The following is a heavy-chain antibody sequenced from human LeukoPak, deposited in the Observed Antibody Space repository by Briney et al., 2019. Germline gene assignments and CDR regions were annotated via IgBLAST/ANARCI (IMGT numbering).Heavy chain of an antibody. V-gene: IGHV3-49*04. J-gene: IGHJ4*02. D-gene: IGHD3-10*01. CDR3: TRPIYGSGSYYFDY. CDR1: GFSFGDYT. CDR2: IRRKASGGTT. Sequence: PGGSLRLSCTASGFSFGDYTMSWVRQAPGKGLEWVGFIRRKASGGTTGYAASVKGRLTISRDDSKSIAYLQMDSLKTEDTAVYYCTRPIYGSGSYYFDYWGQGTLVTVSS.